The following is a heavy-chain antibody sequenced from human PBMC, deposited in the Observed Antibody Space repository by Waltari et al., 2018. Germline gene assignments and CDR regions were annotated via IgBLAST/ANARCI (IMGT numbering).Heavy chain of an antibody. J-gene: IGHJ4*02. CDR1: GFTFSICA. V-gene: IGHV3-30*02. D-gene: IGHD1-26*01. CDR2: VSIDGRSQ. CDR3: ARHMLALGDGDS. Sequence: VQLVESGGGLVQPGWYLRRSCAASGFTFSICARHWVRQDPGKGLEWVAFVSIDGRSQYYRDSVKGRFTISRDNSENTVYLQMNSLRPEDTAVYYCARHMLALGDGDSWGQGTVVTVSS.